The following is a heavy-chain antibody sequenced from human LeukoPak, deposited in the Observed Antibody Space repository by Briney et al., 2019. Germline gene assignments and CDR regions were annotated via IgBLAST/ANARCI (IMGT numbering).Heavy chain of an antibody. V-gene: IGHV4-4*07. CDR2: LYTSGST. Sequence: SETLSLTCIVSGGSISSYYCSWIRQPAGKGLEWIGRLYTSGSTHYNPSLKSRVSMSVDTSKNQFSLKLSSVIAADTAVYYCARTTEGYCSSASCFGFSYSYYMDVWGKGTTVTISS. CDR1: GGSISSYY. J-gene: IGHJ6*03. CDR3: ARTTEGYCSSASCFGFSYSYYMDV. D-gene: IGHD2-2*01.